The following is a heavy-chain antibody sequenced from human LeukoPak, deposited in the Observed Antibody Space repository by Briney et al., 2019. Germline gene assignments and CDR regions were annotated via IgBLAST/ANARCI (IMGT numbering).Heavy chain of an antibody. V-gene: IGHV1-69*04. D-gene: IGHD7-27*01. J-gene: IGHJ4*02. CDR1: EDSFNNYS. Sequence: VASVKVSCKSPEDSFNNYSITWVRQAPGQGLEWMGRITPVIDVTSYAQKFQGRVSITADKSTSTVYMEMTSLRSDDTAVYYCARDLGRRLRTTGGYFDYWGQGSLVTVSS. CDR3: ARDLGRRLRTTGGYFDY. CDR2: ITPVIDVT.